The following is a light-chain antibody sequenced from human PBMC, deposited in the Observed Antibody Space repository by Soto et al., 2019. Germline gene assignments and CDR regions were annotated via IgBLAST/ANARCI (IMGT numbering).Light chain of an antibody. Sequence: DIQMTQSPSTLFASVGDRVTITCRASQSVRNWLAWYQQKPGRAPHLLIYDSSTLEPGVPSRFRGSGSGTEFTLTINGLQPDDFGTYYCQQYDGYSPQTFGQGTTVDIK. J-gene: IGKJ1*01. V-gene: IGKV1-5*01. CDR3: QQYDGYSPQT. CDR2: DSS. CDR1: QSVRNW.